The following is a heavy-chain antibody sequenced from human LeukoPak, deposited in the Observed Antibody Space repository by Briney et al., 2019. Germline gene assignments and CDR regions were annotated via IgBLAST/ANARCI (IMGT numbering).Heavy chain of an antibody. V-gene: IGHV1-8*01. CDR3: ARGLSIAARPCRFDP. Sequence: GASVKVSCEASGYTFTSYDINWVRQATGQGLEWMGWMNPNSGNTGYAQKFQGRVTMTRNTSISTAYMELSSLRSEDTAVYYCARGLSIAARPCRFDPWGQGTLVTVSS. D-gene: IGHD6-6*01. CDR1: GYTFTSYD. J-gene: IGHJ5*02. CDR2: MNPNSGNT.